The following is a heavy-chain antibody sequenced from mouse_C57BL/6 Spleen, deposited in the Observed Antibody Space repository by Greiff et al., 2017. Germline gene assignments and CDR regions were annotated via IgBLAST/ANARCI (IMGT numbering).Heavy chain of an antibody. CDR3: ARSYYDSHYFDY. CDR1: GYAFSSSW. CDR2: FYPGDGDT. V-gene: IGHV1-82*01. J-gene: IGHJ2*01. Sequence: VKLMESGPELVKPGASVKISCKASGYAFSSSWMNWVKQRPGKGLEWIGRFYPGDGDTNYNGKFKGKATLTADKSSSTAYMQLSSLTSEDSAVYFCARSYYDSHYFDYWGQGTTLTVSS. D-gene: IGHD2-4*01.